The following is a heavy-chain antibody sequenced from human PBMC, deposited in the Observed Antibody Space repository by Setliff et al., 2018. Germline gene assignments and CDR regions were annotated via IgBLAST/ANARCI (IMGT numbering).Heavy chain of an antibody. V-gene: IGHV3-23*01. CDR1: GFIFSNYA. J-gene: IGHJ4*02. CDR2: ISGSGGII. CDR3: ANWAGVAEGFYGPFDY. Sequence: GESLKISCAASGFIFSNYAMHWVRQAPGKGLGWVSVISGSGGIIYYADSVKGRFTISRDNSQNTLYLQMNSLRAEDTAVYYCANWAGVAEGFYGPFDYWGQGTLVTVSS. D-gene: IGHD3-10*01.